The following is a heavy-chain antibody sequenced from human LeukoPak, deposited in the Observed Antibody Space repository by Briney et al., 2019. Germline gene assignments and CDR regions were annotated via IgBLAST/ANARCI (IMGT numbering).Heavy chain of an antibody. CDR1: GYTFTSYA. CDR2: INAGNGNT. J-gene: IGHJ4*02. Sequence: ASVKVSCKASGYTFTSYAMHWVRQAPGQRLEWMGWINAGNGNTKYSQKFQGRVTITRDTSASTAYMELSSLRSEDTAVYYCAAGENYYDSSGSLDYWGQGTLVTVSS. V-gene: IGHV1-3*01. CDR3: AAGENYYDSSGSLDY. D-gene: IGHD3-22*01.